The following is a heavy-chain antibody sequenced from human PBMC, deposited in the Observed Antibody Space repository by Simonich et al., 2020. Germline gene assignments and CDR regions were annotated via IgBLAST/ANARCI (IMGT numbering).Heavy chain of an antibody. CDR2: IYYSGST. CDR3: ARLPDY. J-gene: IGHJ4*02. Sequence: QVQLQESGPGLVKPSETLSLTCTVSGGSISSYYWSWLRQPPGKGLEWIGYIYYSGSTNHNPPLNSRVTISVDTSKNQFSLKLSSVTAADTAVNYCARLPDYWGQGTLVTVSS. V-gene: IGHV4-59*08. CDR1: GGSISSYY.